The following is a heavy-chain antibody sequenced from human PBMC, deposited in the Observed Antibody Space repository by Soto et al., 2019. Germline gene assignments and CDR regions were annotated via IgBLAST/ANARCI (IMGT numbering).Heavy chain of an antibody. CDR3: ARGTTTVSEYFQH. CDR1: GGSISSYY. J-gene: IGHJ1*01. V-gene: IGHV4-59*01. Sequence: SETLSLTCTVSGGSISSYYWSWIRQPPGKGLEWIGYIYYSGSTNYNPSLKSRVTISVDTSKNQFSLKLSSVTAADTAVYYCARGTTTVSEYFQHWGQGTLVTVSS. D-gene: IGHD4-17*01. CDR2: IYYSGST.